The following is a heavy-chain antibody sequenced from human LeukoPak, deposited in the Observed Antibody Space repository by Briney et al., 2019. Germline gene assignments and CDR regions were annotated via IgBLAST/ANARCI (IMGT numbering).Heavy chain of an antibody. CDR2: ISGSGGTI. J-gene: IGHJ4*02. CDR3: ARRYWHDY. V-gene: IGHV3-11*01. Sequence: GGSLRLSCAASGFTFSDYHMSWIRQAPGNGLEWISHISGSGGTIYHADSVKGRFTISRDNAKNSLYLQLSSLRADDTAVYYCARRYWHDYWGQGTLVTVSA. D-gene: IGHD2-15*01. CDR1: GFTFSDYH.